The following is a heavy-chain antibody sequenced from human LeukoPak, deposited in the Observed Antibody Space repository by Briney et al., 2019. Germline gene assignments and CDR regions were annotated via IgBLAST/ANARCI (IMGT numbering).Heavy chain of an antibody. J-gene: IGHJ1*01. CDR1: GDSVSSNSAA. CDR3: ARGPGYFQH. V-gene: IGHV6-1*01. Sequence: SQTLSLTCAISGDSVSSNSAAWNWIRQSPSRGLEWLGRTYYRSKWFSRYAVSVKSRITINAVTSKNQFSLQLNSVTPDDTAVYYCARGPGYFQHWGQGTLVTVSS. CDR2: TYYRSKWFS.